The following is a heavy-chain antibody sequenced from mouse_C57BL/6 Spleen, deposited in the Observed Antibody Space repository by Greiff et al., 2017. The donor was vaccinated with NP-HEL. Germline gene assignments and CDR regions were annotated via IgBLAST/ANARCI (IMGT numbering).Heavy chain of an antibody. V-gene: IGHV1-53*01. D-gene: IGHD2-3*01. CDR1: GYTFTSYW. Sequence: VQLQQSGTELVKPGASVKLSCKASGYTFTSYWMHWVKQRPGQGLEWIGNINPSNGGTNYNEKFKSKATLTVDKSSSTAYMQLSSLTSEDSAVYYCAREGVCDSYYDWYFDVWGTGTTVTVSS. CDR2: INPSNGGT. J-gene: IGHJ1*03. CDR3: AREGVCDSYYDWYFDV.